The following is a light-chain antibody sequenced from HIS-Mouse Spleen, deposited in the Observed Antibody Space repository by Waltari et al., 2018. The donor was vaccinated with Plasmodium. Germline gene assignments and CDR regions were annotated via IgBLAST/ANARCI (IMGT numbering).Light chain of an antibody. CDR3: CSYAGSYTYV. Sequence: QSALTQPRSVSGSPGQSVTISCTGTSSDVGGYNYVSWYQQHPGKAPKLMIYDVSKRPSGVPDRFPGSKSVNPASLTISGLQAEDEADYYCCSYAGSYTYVFGTGTKVTVL. CDR2: DVS. CDR1: SSDVGGYNY. J-gene: IGLJ1*01. V-gene: IGLV2-11*01.